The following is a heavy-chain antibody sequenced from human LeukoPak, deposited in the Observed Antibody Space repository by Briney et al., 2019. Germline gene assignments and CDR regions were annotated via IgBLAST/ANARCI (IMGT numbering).Heavy chain of an antibody. CDR2: IYYSGST. V-gene: IGHV4-59*12. CDR1: GGSISSYY. J-gene: IGHJ4*02. Sequence: SETLSLTCTVSGGSISSYYWSWIRQPPGKGLEWIGYIYYSGSTNYNPSLKSRVTISVDTSKNQFSLKLSSVTAADTAVYYCARVTVTTLFDYWGQGTLVTVSS. D-gene: IGHD4-17*01. CDR3: ARVTVTTLFDY.